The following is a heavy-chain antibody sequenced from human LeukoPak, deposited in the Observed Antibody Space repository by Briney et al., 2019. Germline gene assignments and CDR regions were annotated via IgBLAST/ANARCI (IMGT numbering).Heavy chain of an antibody. V-gene: IGHV7-4-1*02. CDR3: ARDWDMVRGVIRDY. D-gene: IGHD3-10*01. J-gene: IGHJ4*02. Sequence: ASVKVSCKASGYTFTSYAMNWVRQAPGQGLEWMGRINTNTGNPTYAQGFTGRFVFSLDTSVSTAYLQISSLKAEDTAVYYCARDWDMVRGVIRDYWGQGTLVTVSS. CDR1: GYTFTSYA. CDR2: INTNTGNP.